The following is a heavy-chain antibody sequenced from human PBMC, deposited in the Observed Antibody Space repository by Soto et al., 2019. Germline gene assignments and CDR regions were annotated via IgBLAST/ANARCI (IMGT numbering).Heavy chain of an antibody. CDR1: GFSLSTTGAG. CDR2: IYWDDDK. CDR3: AHRGTDILSVYYMSGWFDP. D-gene: IGHD3-9*01. J-gene: IGHJ5*02. Sequence: QITLKESGPTLVKPTQTLTLTCTFSGFSLSTTGAGVGWIRQPPGKALEWLALIYWDDDKWYSPSLKSRLIITKDTSKHQVLLTMTTMDPVDTATYYCAHRGTDILSVYYMSGWFDPWGQGTLVTVSS. V-gene: IGHV2-5*02.